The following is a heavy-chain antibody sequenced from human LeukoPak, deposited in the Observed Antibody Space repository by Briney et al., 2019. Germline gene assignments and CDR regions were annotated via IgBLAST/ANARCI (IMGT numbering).Heavy chain of an antibody. CDR2: IYSGGTT. Sequence: GGSLRLSCTASGFTVSSSYMTWVPQAPGKRLEWVSLIYSGGTTYYADSVKGRFTISRDYSKNTLYLQMKSLRAEDTAVYFCAKNVGYTYGLGSWGQGTLVTVAS. V-gene: IGHV3-53*01. J-gene: IGHJ5*02. CDR3: AKNVGYTYGLGS. CDR1: GFTVSSSY. D-gene: IGHD5-18*01.